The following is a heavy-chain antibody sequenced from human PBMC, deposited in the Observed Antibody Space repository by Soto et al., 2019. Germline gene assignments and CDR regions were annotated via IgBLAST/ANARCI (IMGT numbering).Heavy chain of an antibody. D-gene: IGHD1-26*01. V-gene: IGHV4-34*01. CDR2: INHSGST. CDR3: ARGLGGATLAGFDY. J-gene: IGHJ4*02. CDR1: GGSFSGYY. Sequence: TLSLTCAVYGGSFSGYYWSWIRQPPGKGLEWIGEINHSGSTNYNPSLKSRVTISVDTSKNQFSLKLSSVTAADTAVYYCARGLGGATLAGFDYWGQGTLVTVSS.